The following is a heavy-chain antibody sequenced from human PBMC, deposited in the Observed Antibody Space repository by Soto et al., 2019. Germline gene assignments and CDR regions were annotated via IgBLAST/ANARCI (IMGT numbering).Heavy chain of an antibody. V-gene: IGHV3-23*01. D-gene: IGHD5-18*01. CDR3: AKFKFYGIQLWRGPVGYFDY. Sequence: PGGSMELSSAASGFTFSRYAMHCFRQAPGDGLEWVSAISGSGGSTYYADSVKGRFTISRDNSKNTLYLQMNSLRAEDTAVYYCAKFKFYGIQLWRGPVGYFDYWGQGTLVTVSS. CDR2: ISGSGGST. CDR1: GFTFSRYA. J-gene: IGHJ4*02.